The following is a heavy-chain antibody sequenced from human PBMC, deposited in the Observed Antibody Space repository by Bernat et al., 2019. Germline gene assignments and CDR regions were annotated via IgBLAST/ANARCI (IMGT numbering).Heavy chain of an antibody. CDR3: ARRWFREPQPHDAFDI. J-gene: IGHJ3*02. CDR1: GYTFTTYG. V-gene: IGHV1-18*01. Sequence: QVQLVQSGAEVKKPGASVKVSCKASGYTFTTYGISWVRQAPGQGLEWMGWITTYNGNTDHAQNLQGRVTMTTDTSTDTAYMELGSLTSDDTAVYYCARRWFREPQPHDAFDICGQGTMVTVAS. D-gene: IGHD3-10*01. CDR2: ITTYNGNT.